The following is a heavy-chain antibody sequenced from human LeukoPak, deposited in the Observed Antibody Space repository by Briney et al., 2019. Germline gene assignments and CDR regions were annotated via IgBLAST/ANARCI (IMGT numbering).Heavy chain of an antibody. V-gene: IGHV3-23*01. D-gene: IGHD4-17*01. CDR2: ISGSGGST. CDR3: AKEIYGDSTGGRFQQ. CDR1: GFTFSSYA. Sequence: QPGGSLRLSCAASGFTFSSYAMSWVRQAPGKWLEWVSVISGSGGSTYYADSVKGRFTLSRDNSKNTLYLQMNSLRAEDTAVYYCAKEIYGDSTGGRFQQWGQGTLVTVSS. J-gene: IGHJ1*01.